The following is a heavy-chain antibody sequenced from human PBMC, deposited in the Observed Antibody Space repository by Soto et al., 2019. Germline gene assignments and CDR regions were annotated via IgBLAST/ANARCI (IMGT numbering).Heavy chain of an antibody. V-gene: IGHV1-18*04. CDR2: ISAYNGNT. CDR1: GYTFTSYG. CDR3: ARVRKYDSSGYYHSPLDY. D-gene: IGHD3-22*01. J-gene: IGHJ4*02. Sequence: ASVKVSCKASGYTFTSYGISWVRQAPGQGLEWMGWISAYNGNTNYAQKLQGRVTMTTDTSTSTAYMELRSLRSDDTAVYYCARVRKYDSSGYYHSPLDYWGQGTLVTVSS.